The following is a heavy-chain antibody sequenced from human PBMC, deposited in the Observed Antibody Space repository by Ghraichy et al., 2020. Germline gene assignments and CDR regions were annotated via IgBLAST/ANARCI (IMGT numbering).Heavy chain of an antibody. J-gene: IGHJ6*03. CDR3: ARGRYYMDV. CDR2: INPNSGGT. CDR1: GYTFTGYY. Sequence: TVSCKASGYTFTGYYMHWVRQAPGQGLEWMGWINPNSGGTNYVQKFQGWVTMTRDTSISTAYMELSRLRSDDTAVYYCARGRYYMDVWGKGTTVTVSS. V-gene: IGHV1-2*04.